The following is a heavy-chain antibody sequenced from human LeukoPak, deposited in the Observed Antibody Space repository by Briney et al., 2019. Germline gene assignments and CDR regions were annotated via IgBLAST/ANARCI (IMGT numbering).Heavy chain of an antibody. CDR2: IYTSGST. Sequence: ASETLSLTCTVSGGSISSYYWSWIRQPAGKGLEWIGRIYTSGSTNYNPSLKSRVTMSVDTSKNQFSLKLSSVTAADTAVYYCARDITGDTAMSWAFDIWGQGTMVTVSS. J-gene: IGHJ3*02. CDR1: GGSISSYY. CDR3: ARDITGDTAMSWAFDI. V-gene: IGHV4-4*07. D-gene: IGHD5-18*01.